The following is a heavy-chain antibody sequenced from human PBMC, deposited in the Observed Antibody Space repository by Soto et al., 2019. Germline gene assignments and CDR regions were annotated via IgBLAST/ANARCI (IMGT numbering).Heavy chain of an antibody. Sequence: QVQLVQSGAEVKKPGASVKVSCKASGYTFTSYDINWVRQATGQGLEWMGWMNPNSGNTGYAQKFQGRVTMTRNTSISTAYMELSSLRSEAAAVYYCARGLWGVVVPAARPLNNWFDPWGQGTLVTVSS. CDR3: ARGLWGVVVPAARPLNNWFDP. J-gene: IGHJ5*02. V-gene: IGHV1-8*01. D-gene: IGHD2-2*01. CDR2: MNPNSGNT. CDR1: GYTFTSYD.